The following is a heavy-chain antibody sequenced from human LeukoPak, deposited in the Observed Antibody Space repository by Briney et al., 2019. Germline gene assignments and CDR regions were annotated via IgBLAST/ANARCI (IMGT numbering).Heavy chain of an antibody. CDR2: IYNSGST. V-gene: IGHV4-38-2*01. J-gene: IGHJ4*02. CDR1: GYSISNTHY. Sequence: SETLSLTRAVSGYSISNTHYWGWIRQPPGKGLEWIGSIYNSGSTHYNPSLKSRVTISVDTSMNQFSLKLSSVTAADTAVYYCARNSSGIHFDYWGRGTLVTVSS. D-gene: IGHD3-22*01. CDR3: ARNSSGIHFDY.